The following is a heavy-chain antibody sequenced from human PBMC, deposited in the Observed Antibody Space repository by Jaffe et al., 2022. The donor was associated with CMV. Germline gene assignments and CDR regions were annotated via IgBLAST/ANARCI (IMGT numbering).Heavy chain of an antibody. CDR1: GFTVSSTY. J-gene: IGHJ6*02. CDR2: IYSGGTT. Sequence: EVQLVESGGGLIQPGGSLRLSCAASGFTVSSTYMSWVRQAPGKGLEWVSVIYSGGTTYYTDSVKGRFTISRDTSKNTLYLQMNSLRGEDSAVYHCATHQVPYYYYGLDVWGQGTTVTVSS. CDR3: ATHQVPYYYYGLDV. V-gene: IGHV3-53*01.